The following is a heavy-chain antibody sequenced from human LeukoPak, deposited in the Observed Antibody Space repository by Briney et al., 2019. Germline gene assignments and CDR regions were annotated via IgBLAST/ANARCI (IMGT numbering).Heavy chain of an antibody. CDR3: ARWALGHIAVAGPNFDY. CDR1: GYTFTSYG. D-gene: IGHD6-19*01. Sequence: PKASVKVSCKASGYTFTSYGISWVRQAPGQGLEWMGWISAYNGNTNYAQKLQGRVTMTTDTSTSTAYMELRSLRSDDTAVYYCARWALGHIAVAGPNFDYWGQGTLVTVSS. V-gene: IGHV1-18*01. J-gene: IGHJ4*02. CDR2: ISAYNGNT.